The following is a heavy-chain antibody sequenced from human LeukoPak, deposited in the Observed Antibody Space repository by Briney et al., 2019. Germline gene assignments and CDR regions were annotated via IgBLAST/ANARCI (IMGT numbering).Heavy chain of an antibody. CDR1: GFTVSSNY. D-gene: IGHD6-19*01. Sequence: PGGSLRLSFAASGFTVSSNYMSWVRQAPGKGLEWVSVIYSGGSTYYADSVKGRFTISRDNSKNTLYLQMNSLRAEDTAVYYCARAGRGYSSGWYFDYWGQGTLVTVSS. CDR3: ARAGRGYSSGWYFDY. CDR2: IYSGGST. V-gene: IGHV3-66*01. J-gene: IGHJ4*02.